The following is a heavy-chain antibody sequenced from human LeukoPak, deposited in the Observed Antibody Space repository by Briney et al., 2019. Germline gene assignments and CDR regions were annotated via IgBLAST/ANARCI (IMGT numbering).Heavy chain of an antibody. V-gene: IGHV1-46*01. CDR2: IDPTGGDT. D-gene: IGHD3-3*01. Sequence: ASVKVSCKASGYTFSSYYMHWVRLAPGQGLEWMGIIDPTGGDTTYAPKFQDRVTLTRDTSTSTVYLGLSSLRSDDTAVYYCARDRNTDFWSGYYTNYFDYWGQGTLVTVSS. J-gene: IGHJ4*02. CDR1: GYTFSSYY. CDR3: ARDRNTDFWSGYYTNYFDY.